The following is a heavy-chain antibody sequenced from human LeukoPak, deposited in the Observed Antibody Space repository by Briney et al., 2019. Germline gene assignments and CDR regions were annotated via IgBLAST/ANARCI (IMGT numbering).Heavy chain of an antibody. CDR2: IKQDGSEK. D-gene: IGHD3-22*01. CDR3: VRDLYRIVVVPHYFDY. V-gene: IGHV3-7*01. CDR1: GFTFSSNA. J-gene: IGHJ4*02. Sequence: GGSLRLSCAASGFTFSSNAMTWVRQAPGKGLEWVANIKQDGSEKYYVDSVKGRFTISRDNAKNSLYLQVNSLRAEDTAVYYCVRDLYRIVVVPHYFDYWGQGTLVTVSS.